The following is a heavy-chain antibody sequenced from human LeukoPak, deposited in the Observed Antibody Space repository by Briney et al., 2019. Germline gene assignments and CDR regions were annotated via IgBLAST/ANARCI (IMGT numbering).Heavy chain of an antibody. J-gene: IGHJ4*02. CDR1: GFTFSSAG. CDR2: ISGSGGST. Sequence: GGSLRLSCAASGFTFSSAGTCWVRQAPGKGLGWVSAISGSGGSTYYADSVRGGFTISRDNSKNTLYLQMTSLRADDRAVYHCAKDRGSTPLFDYWGQGTLVTVSS. V-gene: IGHV3-23*01. CDR3: AKDRGSTPLFDY. D-gene: IGHD1-26*01.